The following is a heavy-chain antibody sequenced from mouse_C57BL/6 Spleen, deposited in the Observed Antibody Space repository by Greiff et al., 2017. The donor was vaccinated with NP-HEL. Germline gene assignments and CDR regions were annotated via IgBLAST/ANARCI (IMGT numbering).Heavy chain of an antibody. D-gene: IGHD1-1*01. CDR3: TTYYYGSSSAWFAY. CDR1: GFNIKDYY. V-gene: IGHV14-1*01. CDR2: IDPEDGDT. J-gene: IGHJ3*01. Sequence: EVQLQQSGAELVRPGASVKLSCTASGFNIKDYYMHWVKQRPEQGLEWIGRIDPEDGDTEYAPKFQGKATMTADTSSNPAYLQLSSLTSEDTAVYYCTTYYYGSSSAWFAYWGQGTLVTVSA.